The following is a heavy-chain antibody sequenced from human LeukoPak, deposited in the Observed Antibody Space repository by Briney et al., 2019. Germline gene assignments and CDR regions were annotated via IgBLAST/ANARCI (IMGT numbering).Heavy chain of an antibody. J-gene: IGHJ4*02. CDR3: ATDPMVRGVIAFDY. CDR1: VYTLTALS. V-gene: IGHV1-24*01. CDR2: FDPEDVET. Sequence: ASLKGSCKVSVYTLTALSMHWVRQTPGKGLERMGGFDPEDVETIYAQKFQGRVTMTEDTSTDTAYMELSSLRSEDTAVYYCATDPMVRGVIAFDYWGQGTLFTVSS. D-gene: IGHD3-10*01.